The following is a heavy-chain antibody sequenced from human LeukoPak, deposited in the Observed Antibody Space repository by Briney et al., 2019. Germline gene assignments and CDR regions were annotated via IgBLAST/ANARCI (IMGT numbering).Heavy chain of an antibody. CDR2: IYYSGST. J-gene: IGHJ4*02. Sequence: SETLSLTCTVSGGSISSGDYYWSWIRQPPGKGLEWIGYIYYSGSTYYNPSLKSRVTISVDTSKNQFSLKLSSVTAADTAVYYCARDRAGFGEDDGGSYWDCWGQGTLVTVSS. V-gene: IGHV4-30-4*08. CDR3: ARDRAGFGEDDGGSYWDC. D-gene: IGHD1-26*01. CDR1: GGSISSGDYY.